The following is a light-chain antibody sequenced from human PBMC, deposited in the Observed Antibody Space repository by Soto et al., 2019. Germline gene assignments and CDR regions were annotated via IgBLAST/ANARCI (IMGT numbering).Light chain of an antibody. CDR2: NAS. CDR1: QSVSTF. Sequence: DIPMTQSPSSLSASIGDRVIITCRTSQSVSTFLNWYRHKPGEAPRLLIYNASNLHGGVPSRFSGSGSGTEFTLPISRLHTEDFATYYCQESYSTPFPIGPGTRVDVK. CDR3: QESYSTPFP. V-gene: IGKV1-39*01. J-gene: IGKJ3*01.